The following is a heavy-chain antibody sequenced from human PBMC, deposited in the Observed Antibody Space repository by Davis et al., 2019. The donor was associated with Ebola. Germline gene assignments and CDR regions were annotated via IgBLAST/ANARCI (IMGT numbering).Heavy chain of an antibody. CDR3: ATYSGSLGTFDP. V-gene: IGHV4-39*01. Sequence: SETLSLTCTVSGGSMSSSSSYHWGWIRQPPGKGLEWIGSGTTYYNPSLKSRVTISVDTSKNQFSLKLSSVTTADTAVYYCATYSGSLGTFDPWGHGTLGTVSS. CDR2: GTT. J-gene: IGHJ5*02. CDR1: GGSMSSSSSYH. D-gene: IGHD1-26*01.